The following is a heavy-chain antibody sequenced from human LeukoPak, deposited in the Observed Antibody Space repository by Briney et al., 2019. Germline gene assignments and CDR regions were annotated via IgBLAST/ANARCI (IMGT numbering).Heavy chain of an antibody. CDR3: AKGPMVRGVIPRTDY. CDR1: GFTFSSYA. D-gene: IGHD3-10*01. V-gene: IGHV3-23*01. CDR2: ISGNGGST. J-gene: IGHJ4*02. Sequence: GGSLRLSCAASGFTFSSYAMGWVRQAPGKGLEWVSVISGNGGSTYYADSVKGRFTISRDNSKNTLYLQVNSLRAEDTAVYYCAKGPMVRGVIPRTDYWGQGTLVTVSS.